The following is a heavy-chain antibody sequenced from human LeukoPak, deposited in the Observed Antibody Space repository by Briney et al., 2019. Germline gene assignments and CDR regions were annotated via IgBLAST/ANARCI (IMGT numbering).Heavy chain of an antibody. V-gene: IGHV4-38-2*01. Sequence: PSETLSLTCAVSSYSISISSGYYWDWLRQPPGKGLAWIGTISHIGTTYYNPSLKSRVTVSVDTSKNQFSLRLTSVTAADTAIYYCARRKGGSDSIDYWGQGTLVTMSS. D-gene: IGHD2-21*02. CDR2: ISHIGTT. CDR1: SYSISISSGYY. CDR3: ARRKGGSDSIDY. J-gene: IGHJ4*02.